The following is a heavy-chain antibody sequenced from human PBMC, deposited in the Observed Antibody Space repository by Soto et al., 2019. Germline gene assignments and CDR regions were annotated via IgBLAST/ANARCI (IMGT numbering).Heavy chain of an antibody. D-gene: IGHD2-15*01. CDR1: GFTFSSYG. Sequence: GGSLRLSCAASGFTFSSYGMHWVRQAPGKGLEWVSTITCSGSSTYYADSVKGRFTISRDNSKNTLYLQMNSLRAEDTAVYYCTKANRYCSGANCFTFDYWGLGTLVTVSS. J-gene: IGHJ4*02. CDR3: TKANRYCSGANCFTFDY. CDR2: ITCSGSST. V-gene: IGHV3-30*18.